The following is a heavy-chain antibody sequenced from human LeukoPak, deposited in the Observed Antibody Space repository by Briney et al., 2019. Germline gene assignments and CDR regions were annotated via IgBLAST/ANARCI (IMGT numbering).Heavy chain of an antibody. Sequence: GRSLRLSCTASGFPFSSNAIHWVRQAPGKGLEWVAVTSYDGNHAYYSDSVKGRFTVSRDTSKKTVDLQMDALRLDDTAVYYCAKDDGRAFGSGFDHWGQGTLVTVSS. CDR3: AKDDGRAFGSGFDH. J-gene: IGHJ4*02. V-gene: IGHV3-30*04. D-gene: IGHD3-10*01. CDR1: GFPFSSNA. CDR2: TSYDGNHA.